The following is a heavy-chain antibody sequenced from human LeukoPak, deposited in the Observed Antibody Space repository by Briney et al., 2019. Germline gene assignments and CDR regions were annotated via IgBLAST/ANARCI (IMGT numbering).Heavy chain of an antibody. CDR3: ARDSQEFFQH. CDR1: GFTFDNYA. J-gene: IGHJ1*01. V-gene: IGHV3-43*02. CDR2: ISGDGGST. Sequence: PGGSLRLSCAASGFTFDNYAIHWFRQAPGKGLDWVSLISGDGGSTYYADSMKGRFTISRDNSKNSLYLQMNSLRTEDTALYYCARDSQEFFQHWGQGTLVTVSS.